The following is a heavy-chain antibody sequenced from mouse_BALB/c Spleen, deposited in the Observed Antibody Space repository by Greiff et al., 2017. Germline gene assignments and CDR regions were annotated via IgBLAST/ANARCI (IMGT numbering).Heavy chain of an antibody. Sequence: QVQLKQSGAELARPGASVKMSCKASGYTFTSYTMHWVKQRPGQGLEWIGYINPSSGYTNYNQKFKDKATLTADKSSSTAYMQLSSLTSEDSAVYYCARPYYGSSYGFAYWGQGTLVTVSA. J-gene: IGHJ3*01. V-gene: IGHV1-4*01. CDR2: INPSSGYT. CDR1: GYTFTSYT. D-gene: IGHD1-1*01. CDR3: ARPYYGSSYGFAY.